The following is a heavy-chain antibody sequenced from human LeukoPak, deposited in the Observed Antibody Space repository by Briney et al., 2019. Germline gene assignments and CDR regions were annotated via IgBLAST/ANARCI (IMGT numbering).Heavy chain of an antibody. CDR2: IYYSGST. J-gene: IGHJ3*02. CDR1: GGSISSSSYS. V-gene: IGHV4-39*01. Sequence: SETLSLTCTVSGGSISSSSYSWGWIRQPPGKGLEWIGSIYYSGSTYYNPSLKSRVTISVDTSKNQFSLKLSSVTAADTAVYYCARLLHRPRRITIFGVVIGAFDIWGQGTMVTVSS. D-gene: IGHD3-3*01. CDR3: ARLLHRPRRITIFGVVIGAFDI.